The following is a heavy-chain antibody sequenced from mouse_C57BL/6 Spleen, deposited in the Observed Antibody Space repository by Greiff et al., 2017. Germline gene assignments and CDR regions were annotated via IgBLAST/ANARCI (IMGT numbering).Heavy chain of an antibody. CDR2: ILPGSGST. CDR1: GYTFTGYW. Sequence: QVQLQQSGAELMKPGASVKLSCMATGYTFTGYWIEWVKQRPGHGLEWIGEILPGSGSTKYNEKWKGKGTFTADTSSNTSYMQLNSLATEDSAIYYCARPFYYDYAGYFDVWGTGTTLTVSS. CDR3: ARPFYYDYAGYFDV. J-gene: IGHJ1*03. V-gene: IGHV1-9*01. D-gene: IGHD2-4*01.